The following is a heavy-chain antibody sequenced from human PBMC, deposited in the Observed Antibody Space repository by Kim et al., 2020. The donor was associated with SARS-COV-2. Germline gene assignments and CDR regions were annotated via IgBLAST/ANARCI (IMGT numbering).Heavy chain of an antibody. J-gene: IGHJ5*02. CDR2: ISGSGGST. CDR1: GFTFSSYA. Sequence: GGSLRLSCAASGFTFSSYAMSWVRQAPGKGLEWVSAISGSGGSTYYADSVKGRFTISRDNSKNTLYLQMNSLRAEDTAVYYCAKCGYNWNYISVDPWGQGTLVTVSS. CDR3: AKCGYNWNYISVDP. V-gene: IGHV3-23*01. D-gene: IGHD1-7*01.